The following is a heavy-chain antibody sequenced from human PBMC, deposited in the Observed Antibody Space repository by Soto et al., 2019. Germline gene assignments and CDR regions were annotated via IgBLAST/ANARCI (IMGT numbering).Heavy chain of an antibody. Sequence: EVQLAESGGGLAQPGGSLRLSCAASGFTLSGYAMDWVRQAPGKGLEYVSGISSNGVGTYYANSVQGRFTISRDNSKNTVYLQMGRLRPEDMAVWYWARRARPDFYYMDVWGKGTTVTVS. CDR1: GFTLSGYA. CDR3: ARRARPDFYYMDV. D-gene: IGHD6-6*01. J-gene: IGHJ6*03. CDR2: ISSNGVGT. V-gene: IGHV3-64*01.